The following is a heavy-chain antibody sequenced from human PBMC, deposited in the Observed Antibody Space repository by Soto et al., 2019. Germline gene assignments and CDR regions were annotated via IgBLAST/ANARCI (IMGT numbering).Heavy chain of an antibody. D-gene: IGHD3-22*01. Sequence: LSCAASGFTFSSYAMSWVRQAPGKGLEWVSAISGSGGSTYYADSVKGRFTISRDNSKNTLYLQMNSLRAEDTAVYYCAKYYYDSSGYVSPIDAFDIWGQGTMVTVSS. V-gene: IGHV3-23*01. CDR1: GFTFSSYA. J-gene: IGHJ3*02. CDR2: ISGSGGST. CDR3: AKYYYDSSGYVSPIDAFDI.